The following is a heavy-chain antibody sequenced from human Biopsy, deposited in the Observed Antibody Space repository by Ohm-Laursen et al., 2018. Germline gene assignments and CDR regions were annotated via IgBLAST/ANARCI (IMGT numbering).Heavy chain of an antibody. V-gene: IGHV1-2*02. CDR2: INPNSGGT. CDR1: GYTFTGYY. Sequence: SVKVSCKASGYTFTGYYMHWVRQAPGQGLEWMGWINPNSGGTNYAQKFQGRVTMTRDTSISTAYMELSGLRSDNTAVYYCARGGVDTAMVENWGQGTLVTVSS. J-gene: IGHJ4*02. CDR3: ARGGVDTAMVEN. D-gene: IGHD5-18*01.